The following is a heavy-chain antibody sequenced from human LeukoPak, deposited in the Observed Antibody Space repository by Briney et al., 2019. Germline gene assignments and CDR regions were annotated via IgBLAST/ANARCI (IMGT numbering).Heavy chain of an antibody. CDR2: INPNSGGT. CDR1: GYTFTGDY. CDR3: ARGGMKWYYYDSSGYIQH. Sequence: ASVKVSCKASGYTFTGDYMHWVRQAPGQGLEWMGWINPNSGGTNYAQKFQGRVTMTRDTSISTAYMELSRLRSDDTAVYYCARGGMKWYYYDSSGYIQHWGQGTLVTVSS. V-gene: IGHV1-2*02. D-gene: IGHD3-22*01. J-gene: IGHJ1*01.